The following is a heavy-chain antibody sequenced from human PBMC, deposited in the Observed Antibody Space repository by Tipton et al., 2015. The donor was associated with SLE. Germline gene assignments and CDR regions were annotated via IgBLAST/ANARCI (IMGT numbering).Heavy chain of an antibody. CDR1: GGSFSGYY. J-gene: IGHJ3*02. Sequence: TLSLTCAVYGGSFSGYYWSWIRQPPGKGLEWIGYIYYSGGTNYNPSLKSRVTISVDTSKNQFSLKLSSVTAADTAVYYCARDRIWFGEFPIWGQGTMVTVSS. CDR3: ARDRIWFGEFPI. V-gene: IGHV4-59*01. CDR2: IYYSGGT. D-gene: IGHD3-10*01.